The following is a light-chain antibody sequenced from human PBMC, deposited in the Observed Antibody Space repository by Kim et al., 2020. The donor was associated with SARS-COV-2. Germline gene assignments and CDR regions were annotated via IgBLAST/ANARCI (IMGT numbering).Light chain of an antibody. CDR3: QQSYSTPRT. J-gene: IGKJ1*01. Sequence: DIQMTQSPSSLSASVGDRVTITCRASQSISSYLSWYQEKPRKAPKLLIYGASSLQSGVPSRFSGSGSGTDFTLTISSLQPEDFATYYCQQSYSTPRTFGQGTNVDIK. V-gene: IGKV1-39*01. CDR1: QSISSY. CDR2: GAS.